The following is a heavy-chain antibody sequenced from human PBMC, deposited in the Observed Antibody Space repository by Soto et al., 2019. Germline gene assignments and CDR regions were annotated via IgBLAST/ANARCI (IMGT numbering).Heavy chain of an antibody. CDR3: ARAGVGATHLYYYGMDV. Sequence: QVQLVESGGGVVQPGRSLRLSCAASGFTFSSYGMHWVRQAPGKGLEWVAVIWYDGSNKYYADSVKGRFTISRDNSKNTLYLQMNSLRAEDTAVYYFARAGVGATHLYYYGMDVWGQGTTVTVSS. J-gene: IGHJ6*02. CDR1: GFTFSSYG. D-gene: IGHD1-26*01. CDR2: IWYDGSNK. V-gene: IGHV3-33*01.